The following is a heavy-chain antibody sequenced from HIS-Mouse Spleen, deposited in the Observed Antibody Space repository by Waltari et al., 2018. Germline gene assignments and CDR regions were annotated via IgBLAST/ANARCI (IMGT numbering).Heavy chain of an antibody. CDR2: IRSISSYK. J-gene: IGHJ4*02. Sequence: EVQLVESGGGLVKPGGSLRLSCAASGFTFSSYSMNWVRQAPGKRMDGVSSIRSISSYKYYADSVKGRFTISRDNAKNSLYLQMNSLRAEDTAVYYCASNLGSDSYGRGDYWGQGTLVTVSS. V-gene: IGHV3-21*01. D-gene: IGHD5-18*01. CDR1: GFTFSSYS. CDR3: ASNLGSDSYGRGDY.